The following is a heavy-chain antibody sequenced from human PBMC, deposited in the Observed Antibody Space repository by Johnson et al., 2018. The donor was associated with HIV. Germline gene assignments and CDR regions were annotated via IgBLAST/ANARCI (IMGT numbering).Heavy chain of an antibody. CDR1: GHTFSSYG. Sequence: QVQLVESGGGLVQPGGSLRLSCAASGHTFSSYGMHWVRQAPGKGLEWVAVISSGGSTYYADSVKGRFTISRDNSKNTLYLQMNSLRAEDTAVYYCAREMGREDDAFDIWGQGTMVTVSS. V-gene: IGHV3-NL1*01. CDR3: AREMGREDDAFDI. CDR2: ISSGGST. J-gene: IGHJ3*02. D-gene: IGHD1-26*01.